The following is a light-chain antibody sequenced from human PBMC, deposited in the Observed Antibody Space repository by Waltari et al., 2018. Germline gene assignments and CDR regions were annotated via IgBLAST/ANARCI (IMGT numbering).Light chain of an antibody. Sequence: EIVLTQSPGTLSLSPGERATLSCRASQSVSRSDLAWYQQKPGQAPRLLIYGPSSRATGIPDRVSGSGSGTDLTLTISRLEPEDFAVYYCQQYGSSPLTFGQGTRLEIK. CDR2: GPS. J-gene: IGKJ5*01. CDR3: QQYGSSPLT. V-gene: IGKV3-20*01. CDR1: QSVSRSD.